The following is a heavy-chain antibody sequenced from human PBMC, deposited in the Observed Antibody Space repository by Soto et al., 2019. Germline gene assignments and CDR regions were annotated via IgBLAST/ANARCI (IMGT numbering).Heavy chain of an antibody. D-gene: IGHD1-1*01. Sequence: GGSLRLSCAASGFTFSSFGMHWVRQVPGKGLEWVSVIYSGGSTYYADSVKGRFTISRDNSKNTLYLQMNSLRAEDTAVYYCARDRNHYFDYWGQGTLVTVSS. CDR1: GFTFSSFG. V-gene: IGHV3-53*01. CDR2: IYSGGST. J-gene: IGHJ4*02. CDR3: ARDRNHYFDY.